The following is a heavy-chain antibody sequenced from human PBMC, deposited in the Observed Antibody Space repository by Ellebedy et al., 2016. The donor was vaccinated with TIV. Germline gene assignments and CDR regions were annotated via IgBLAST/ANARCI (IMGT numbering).Heavy chain of an antibody. CDR3: ARVVATITYGIYYFDY. V-gene: IGHV3-66*01. CDR1: GFTVSSNY. Sequence: PGGSLRLSCAASGFTVSSNYMSWVRQAPGKGLEWVSLIYSGGSTYYADSVKGRFTISRDNSKNKLYLQMNTLRAADTAVYYCARVVATITYGIYYFDYWGQGTLVTVSS. D-gene: IGHD5-12*01. CDR2: IYSGGST. J-gene: IGHJ4*02.